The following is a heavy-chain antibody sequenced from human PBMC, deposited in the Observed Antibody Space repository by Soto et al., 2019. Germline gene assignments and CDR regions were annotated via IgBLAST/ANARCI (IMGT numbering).Heavy chain of an antibody. V-gene: IGHV1-69*01. CDR1: GGTFSSYA. Sequence: QVQLVQSGAEVKKPGSSAKVSCKASGGTFSSYAISWVRQAPGQGLEWMGGIIPISETTNYAQKFQGRVTITADESKSTAYMELRSLRSEDTAVYYCARSQGSSTSLEIYYYYYYGMDVWGQGTTVTVSS. D-gene: IGHD2-2*01. CDR2: IIPISETT. J-gene: IGHJ6*02. CDR3: ARSQGSSTSLEIYYYYYYGMDV.